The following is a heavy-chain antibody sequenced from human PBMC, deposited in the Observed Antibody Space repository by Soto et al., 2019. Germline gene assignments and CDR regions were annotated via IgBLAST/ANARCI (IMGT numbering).Heavy chain of an antibody. V-gene: IGHV4-4*07. CDR1: GDSMTKYY. CDR3: ARTVGAAYYFDF. CDR2: IYTSGST. D-gene: IGHD1-26*01. Sequence: QVQLQESGPGLVKPSETLSLTCTVSGDSMTKYYWRWIRQPAGKGLEWIGRIYTSGSTNYNPSLKSRVTMSIDTSNNHYYLKLKAVTAADTAVYCCARTVGAAYYFDFWGQGALVTVSS. J-gene: IGHJ4*02.